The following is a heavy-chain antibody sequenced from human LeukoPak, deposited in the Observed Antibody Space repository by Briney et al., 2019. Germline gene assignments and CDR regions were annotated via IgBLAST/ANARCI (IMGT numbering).Heavy chain of an antibody. J-gene: IGHJ4*02. Sequence: GGSLRLSCAASGFTFSSYGMHWVRQAPGKGLEWVAVIWYDGSNKYYADSVKGRFTISRDNSKNTLYLQMNSLRAEDTAVYYCASGKRFLEWLAIDYWGQGTLVTVSS. CDR3: ASGKRFLEWLAIDY. D-gene: IGHD3-3*01. V-gene: IGHV3-33*01. CDR1: GFTFSSYG. CDR2: IWYDGSNK.